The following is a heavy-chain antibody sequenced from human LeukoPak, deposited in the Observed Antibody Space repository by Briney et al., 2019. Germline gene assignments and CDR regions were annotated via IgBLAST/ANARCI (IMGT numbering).Heavy chain of an antibody. CDR3: ARLGRDGYNYFMAVY. V-gene: IGHV3-11*01. J-gene: IGHJ4*02. CDR1: GFTFSDYY. D-gene: IGHD5-24*01. CDR2: ISSSGSTI. Sequence: GGSLRLSCAASGFTFSDYYMSWIRQAPGKGLEWVSYISSSGSTIYYADSVKGRFTISRGNAKNSLYLQMNSLRAEDTAVYYCARLGRDGYNYFMAVYWGQGTLVTVSS.